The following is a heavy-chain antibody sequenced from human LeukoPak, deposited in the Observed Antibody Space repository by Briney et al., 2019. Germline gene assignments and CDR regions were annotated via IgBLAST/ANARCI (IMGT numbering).Heavy chain of an antibody. V-gene: IGHV4-4*02. CDR3: ARSRDGYTLPYYFDY. CDR1: GGSISSSNW. D-gene: IGHD5-24*01. Sequence: SETLSLTCAVSGGSISSSNWWNWVRQPPGKGLEWIGEIYHSGSTNYNPSLKSRVTISVDTPKNQFSLKLSSVTAADTAVYYCARSRDGYTLPYYFDYWGQGTLVTVSS. J-gene: IGHJ4*02. CDR2: IYHSGST.